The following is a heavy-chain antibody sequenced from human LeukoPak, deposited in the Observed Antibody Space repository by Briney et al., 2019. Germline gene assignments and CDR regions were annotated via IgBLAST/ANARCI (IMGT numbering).Heavy chain of an antibody. CDR2: INPNSGGT. Sequence: GASVKVSCKASGYTFTRYDMHWVRQAPGQGLEWMGWINPNSGGTNYAQKFQGRVTMTRDTSISTAYMELSRLRSDDTAVYYCARVPITTVTLNWFDPWGQGTLVTVSS. CDR1: GYTFTRYD. CDR3: ARVPITTVTLNWFDP. J-gene: IGHJ5*02. D-gene: IGHD4-17*01. V-gene: IGHV1-2*02.